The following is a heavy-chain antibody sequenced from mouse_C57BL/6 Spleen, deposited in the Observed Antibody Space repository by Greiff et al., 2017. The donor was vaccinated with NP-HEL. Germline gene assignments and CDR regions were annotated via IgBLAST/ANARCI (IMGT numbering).Heavy chain of an antibody. J-gene: IGHJ3*01. CDR1: GYTFTSYW. CDR3: ASGGLRRRGFAY. V-gene: IGHV1-59*01. D-gene: IGHD2-4*01. CDR2: IDPSDSYT. Sequence: QVQLQQPGAELVRPGTSVKLSCKASGYTFTSYWMHWVKQRPGQGLEWIGVIDPSDSYTNYNQKFKGKATLTVDTSSGTAYMQLSSLTSEDSAVYYCASGGLRRRGFAYWGQGTLVTVSA.